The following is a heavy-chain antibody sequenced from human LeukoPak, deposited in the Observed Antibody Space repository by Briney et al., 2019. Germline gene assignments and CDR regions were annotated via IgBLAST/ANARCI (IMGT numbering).Heavy chain of an antibody. V-gene: IGHV3-48*03. Sequence: GGSLRLSCAASGFTFSSYEMNWVRQAPGKGLEWVSYISSGSTIYDADSVKGRFTTSRDNAKNSLYLQMNNLRAEDTAVYYCARESIAVAGAPFDYWGQGTLVTVSS. J-gene: IGHJ4*02. CDR3: ARESIAVAGAPFDY. CDR2: ISSGSTI. CDR1: GFTFSSYE. D-gene: IGHD6-19*01.